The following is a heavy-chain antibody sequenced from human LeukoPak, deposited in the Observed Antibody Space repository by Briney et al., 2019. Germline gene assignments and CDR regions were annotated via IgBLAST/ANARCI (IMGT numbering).Heavy chain of an antibody. CDR2: INHSGST. D-gene: IGHD3-22*01. CDR1: GGSLSGYY. CDR3: ARGAPGGSSGYYYASPPPILNY. Sequence: SETLSLTSAVYGGSLSGYYWSWIRQPPGKGLERIGEINHSGSTNYNPSPKSRVTISVDTSKNQFSLKLGSVTAADTAVYCCARGAPGGSSGYYYASPPPILNYWGQGNLVTVSS. V-gene: IGHV4-34*01. J-gene: IGHJ4*02.